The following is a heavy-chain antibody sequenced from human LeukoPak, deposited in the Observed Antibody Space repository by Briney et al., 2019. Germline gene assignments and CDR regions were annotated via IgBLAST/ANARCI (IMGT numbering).Heavy chain of an antibody. Sequence: PGGSLRLSCTASGFTFSSYAITWVRQAPGKGLEWVSAISGSGGNTYYADSVKGRFTISRDNAKNSLYLQMNSLRAGDTAVYYCARSIYGDYFDYWGQGTLVTVSS. CDR1: GFTFSSYA. CDR3: ARSIYGDYFDY. V-gene: IGHV3-23*01. CDR2: ISGSGGNT. D-gene: IGHD4-17*01. J-gene: IGHJ4*02.